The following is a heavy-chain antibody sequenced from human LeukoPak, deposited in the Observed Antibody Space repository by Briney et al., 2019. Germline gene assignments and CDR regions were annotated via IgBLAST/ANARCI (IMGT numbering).Heavy chain of an antibody. Sequence: ASVKVSCKASGYTFTSYAMHWVRQAPGQRLEWMGWINAANGNTKYSQKFQGRVTITRDTSASTAYMELSSLRSEDTAVYYCARCYDSSGCDYWGQGTLVTVSS. J-gene: IGHJ4*02. D-gene: IGHD3-22*01. CDR1: GYTFTSYA. V-gene: IGHV1-3*01. CDR2: INAANGNT. CDR3: ARCYDSSGCDY.